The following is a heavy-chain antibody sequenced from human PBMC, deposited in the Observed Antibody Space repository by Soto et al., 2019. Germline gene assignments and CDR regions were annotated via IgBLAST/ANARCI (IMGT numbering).Heavy chain of an antibody. CDR1: GFTFSDYY. D-gene: IGHD2-15*01. Sequence: EVQLVESGGGLVQPGGSLRLSCAASGFTFSDYYMDWVRQAPGKGLEWVVRSRNKANSYTTEYAASVKGRFSISRDDSKNSLYLHMNSLKIEDTAVYYCARSQGGQYAFDIWGQGTMVTVSS. J-gene: IGHJ3*02. CDR2: SRNKANSYTT. CDR3: ARSQGGQYAFDI. V-gene: IGHV3-72*01.